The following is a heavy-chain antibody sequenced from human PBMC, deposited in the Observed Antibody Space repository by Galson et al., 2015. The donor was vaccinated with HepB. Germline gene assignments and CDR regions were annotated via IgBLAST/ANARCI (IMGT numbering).Heavy chain of an antibody. V-gene: IGHV1-2*04. CDR3: ARESVATISRVGFDY. D-gene: IGHD5-12*01. CDR1: GYTFTGYY. CDR2: INPNSGGT. J-gene: IGHJ4*02. Sequence: QSGAEVKKPGESLKISCKASGYTFTGYYMHWVRQAPGQGLEWMGWINPNSGGTNYAQKFQGWVTMTRDTSISTAYMELSRLRSDDTAVYYCARESVATISRVGFDYWGQGTLVTVSS.